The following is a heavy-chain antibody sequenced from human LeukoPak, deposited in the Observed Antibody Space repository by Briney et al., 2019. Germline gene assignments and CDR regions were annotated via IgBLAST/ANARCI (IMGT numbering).Heavy chain of an antibody. D-gene: IGHD6-13*01. CDR3: ARLYSSSWYWYFDY. CDR2: IKQDGSEK. J-gene: IGHJ4*02. V-gene: IGHV3-7*01. Sequence: GGSLRLSCAASGFTFSSYWMSWVRQAPGKGLEWVANIKQDGSEKYYVDSVKGRFTISRDKAKNSLYLQMNSLRAEDTAVYYCARLYSSSWYWYFDYWGQGTLVTVSS. CDR1: GFTFSSYW.